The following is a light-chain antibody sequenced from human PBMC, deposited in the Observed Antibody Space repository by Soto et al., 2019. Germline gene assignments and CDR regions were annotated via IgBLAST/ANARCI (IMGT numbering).Light chain of an antibody. V-gene: IGKV3-20*01. J-gene: IGKJ1*01. CDR1: QGLXSSY. CDR3: QQYGSSIWT. CDR2: GAS. Sequence: IVLTQSPGTLSLSPGERSTLSCRASQGLXSSYLAWYEQKPGQAPRLLTYGASSRATGIPDRLSGSGSGTDFTLTISRLEPEDVAVYYCQQYGSSIWTFGQGTKVDI.